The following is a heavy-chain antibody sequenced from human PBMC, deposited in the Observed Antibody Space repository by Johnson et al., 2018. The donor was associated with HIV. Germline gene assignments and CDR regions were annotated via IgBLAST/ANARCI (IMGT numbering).Heavy chain of an antibody. CDR3: AREKTPYDYGWGSYWGAFDI. Sequence: QVQLVESGGGVVQPARSLRLSCAASGFTFSSYSMHWVRQAPGKGLEWVAVISFDGSNKYYADSVKGRFTISRDNSKNTLYLQMNSLRPEDTSVYYCAREKTPYDYGWGSYWGAFDIWGQGTMVTVSS. D-gene: IGHD3-16*01. V-gene: IGHV3-30*04. CDR2: ISFDGSNK. CDR1: GFTFSSYS. J-gene: IGHJ3*02.